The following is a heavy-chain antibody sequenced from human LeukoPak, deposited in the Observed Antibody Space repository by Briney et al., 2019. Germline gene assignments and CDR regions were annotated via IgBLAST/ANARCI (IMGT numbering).Heavy chain of an antibody. CDR3: ARGIESYGDYGY. CDR1: GSSIRYQY. D-gene: IGHD4-17*01. J-gene: IGHJ4*02. V-gene: IGHV4-59*11. CDR2: MYNSGST. Sequence: PSETLSLTCTVSGSSIRYQYWSWLRQPPGKGLEWIAYMYNSGSTNYNPSLKSRVTISIDTSKNQFSLKLSSLTAADTAIYYCARGIESYGDYGYWGQGILVTVSS.